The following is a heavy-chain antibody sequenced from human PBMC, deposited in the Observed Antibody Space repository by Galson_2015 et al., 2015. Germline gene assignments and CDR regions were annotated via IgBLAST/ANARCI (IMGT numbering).Heavy chain of an antibody. Sequence: SLRLSCAASGFTFSSYGMHWVRQAPGKGLEWVAVISYDGSNKYYADSVKGRFTISRDNSKNTLYLQMNSLRAEDTAVYYCAKGLYRITGTTRVDYFDYWGQGTLVTVSS. CDR3: AKGLYRITGTTRVDYFDY. V-gene: IGHV3-30*18. CDR2: ISYDGSNK. J-gene: IGHJ4*02. D-gene: IGHD1-7*01. CDR1: GFTFSSYG.